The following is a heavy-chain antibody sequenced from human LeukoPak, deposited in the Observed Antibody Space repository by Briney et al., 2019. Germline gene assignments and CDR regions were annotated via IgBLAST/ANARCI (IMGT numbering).Heavy chain of an antibody. D-gene: IGHD3-22*01. CDR3: ARLGVYYDSSGDTFDP. V-gene: IGHV1-8*01. Sequence: ASVKVSCKASGYTFTSYDINWVRQATGQGLEWMGWMNPNSGNTGYAQKFQGRVTITADESTSTAYMELSSLRSEDTAVYYCARLGVYYDSSGDTFDPWGQGTLVTVSS. CDR1: GYTFTSYD. J-gene: IGHJ5*02. CDR2: MNPNSGNT.